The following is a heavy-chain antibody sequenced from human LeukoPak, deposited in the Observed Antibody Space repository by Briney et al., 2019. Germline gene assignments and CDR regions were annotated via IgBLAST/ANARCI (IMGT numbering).Heavy chain of an antibody. V-gene: IGHV3-30*04. D-gene: IGHD6-13*01. CDR3: GTDGRGSSSWYGLGHFDY. CDR1: GFTFSSYA. CDR2: ISYDGSNK. J-gene: IGHJ4*02. Sequence: PGGSLRLSCAASGFTFSSYAMHWVRQAPGKGLEWVAVISYDGSNKYYADSVKCRFTISIHNSKNTLYLQMNSLRAEDTAVYYCGTDGRGSSSWYGLGHFDYWGQGTLVSVSS.